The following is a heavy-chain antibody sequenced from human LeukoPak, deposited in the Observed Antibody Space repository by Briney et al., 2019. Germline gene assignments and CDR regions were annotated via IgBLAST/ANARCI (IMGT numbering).Heavy chain of an antibody. D-gene: IGHD3-16*01. J-gene: IGHJ6*03. CDR1: GDTFIRDA. CDR2: IIPVLSTA. V-gene: IGHV1-69*13. Sequence: SVKVSCKASGDTFIRDAISWVRQAPGQGLEWMGGIIPVLSTANYAQKFQDRVTITADESTSTTYMELSSLKSEDTAVYYCATTGGDIYYYYMDVWGKGTTVTISS. CDR3: ATTGGDIYYYYMDV.